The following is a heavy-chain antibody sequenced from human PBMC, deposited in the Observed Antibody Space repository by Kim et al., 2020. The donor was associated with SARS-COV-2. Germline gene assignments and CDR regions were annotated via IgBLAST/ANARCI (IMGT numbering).Heavy chain of an antibody. J-gene: IGHJ4*02. CDR3: ARGRITIFGVVTEFDY. V-gene: IGHV4-31*02. Sequence: SLKSRVTISVDTSKNPFSRKLSSGTAADTAVYYCARGRITIFGVVTEFDYWGQGTLVTVSS. D-gene: IGHD3-3*01.